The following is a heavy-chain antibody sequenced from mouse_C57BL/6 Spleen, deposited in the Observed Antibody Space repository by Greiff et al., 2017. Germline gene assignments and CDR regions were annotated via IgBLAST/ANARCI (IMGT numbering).Heavy chain of an antibody. V-gene: IGHV1-42*01. CDR3: ARGDDGLYFDY. D-gene: IGHD2-2*01. Sequence: EVQLQQSGPELVKPGASVKISCKASGYSFTGYYMNWVKQSPEKSLEWIGEINPSTGGTTYNQKFKAKATLTVDKSCSTAYMQLKSLTSEDSAVYYCARGDDGLYFDYWGQGTTLTVSS. CDR2: INPSTGGT. J-gene: IGHJ2*01. CDR1: GYSFTGYY.